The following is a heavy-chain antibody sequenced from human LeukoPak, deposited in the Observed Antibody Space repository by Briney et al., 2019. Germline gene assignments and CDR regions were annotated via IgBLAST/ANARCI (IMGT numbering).Heavy chain of an antibody. CDR1: GGSISSYY. Sequence: PSETLSLTCTVSGGSISSYYWSWIRQPPGKGLEWIGYIYHSGSTYYNPSLKSRVTISVDRSKNQFSLKLSSVTAADTAVYYCAREGGTHCSGGSCYPYWGQGTLVTVSS. CDR3: AREGGTHCSGGSCYPY. CDR2: IYHSGST. D-gene: IGHD2-15*01. J-gene: IGHJ4*02. V-gene: IGHV4-59*12.